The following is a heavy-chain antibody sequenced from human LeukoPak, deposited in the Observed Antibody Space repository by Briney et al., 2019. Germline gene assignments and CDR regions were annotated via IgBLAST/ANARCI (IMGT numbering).Heavy chain of an antibody. D-gene: IGHD3-10*01. Sequence: ASVKVSCKASGYTFTGYYMHWVRQAPGQGLEWMGRINPNSGGTNYAQKFQGRVTMTGDTSISTAYMELSRLRSDDTAVYYCAKNYGSGSQYYFDYWGQGTLVTVSS. CDR3: AKNYGSGSQYYFDY. V-gene: IGHV1-2*06. J-gene: IGHJ4*02. CDR2: INPNSGGT. CDR1: GYTFTGYY.